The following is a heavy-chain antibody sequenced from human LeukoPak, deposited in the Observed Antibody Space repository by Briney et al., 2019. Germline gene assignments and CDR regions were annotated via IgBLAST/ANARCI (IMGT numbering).Heavy chain of an antibody. CDR2: ISGSGGST. Sequence: GGSLRLACAASGFTFSSFAVSWVRQAPGKGLEWVSVISGSGGSTYYTDSVKGRFTISRDNPNNTLYLQMSSLRAEDTAVYYCAKGYGFTNWFDPWGQGTRVTVSS. CDR1: GFTFSSFA. D-gene: IGHD3-10*01. CDR3: AKGYGFTNWFDP. V-gene: IGHV3-23*01. J-gene: IGHJ5*02.